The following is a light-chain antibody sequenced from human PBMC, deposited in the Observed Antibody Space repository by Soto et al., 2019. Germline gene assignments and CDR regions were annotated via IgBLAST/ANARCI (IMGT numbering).Light chain of an antibody. CDR2: GAS. CDR1: QSVSSN. CDR3: QKYNSAPWT. V-gene: IGKV3-15*01. J-gene: IGKJ1*01. Sequence: ELVMTQSPSTLSVSPVERATLSFIASQSVSSNLAWYQQKPGQAPRLLIYGASTRAAGIPARFSGSGSGTEFTLTISSLQPEDVATYYCQKYNSAPWTFGQGTKVDIK.